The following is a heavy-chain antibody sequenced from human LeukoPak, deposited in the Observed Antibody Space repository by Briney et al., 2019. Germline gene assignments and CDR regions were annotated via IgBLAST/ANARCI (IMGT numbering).Heavy chain of an antibody. CDR3: ASRPTGKDNAYDI. CDR2: ISSSSAYI. CDR1: GFTFSSYS. Sequence: GGSLRLSCAASGFTFSSYSMNWVRQAPGKGLEWVSSISSSSAYIYYAASVKGRITISRDNAKNSVFLQMNSLRAEDTAVYYCASRPTGKDNAYDIWGQGTMVAVSS. D-gene: IGHD1-1*01. V-gene: IGHV3-21*01. J-gene: IGHJ3*02.